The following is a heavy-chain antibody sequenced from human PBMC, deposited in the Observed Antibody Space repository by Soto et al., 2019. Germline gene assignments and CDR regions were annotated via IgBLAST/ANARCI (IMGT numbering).Heavy chain of an antibody. D-gene: IGHD3-9*01. CDR3: ARDLNQYYDILTGYYKGSEYGYGMDV. V-gene: IGHV3-33*01. J-gene: IGHJ6*02. CDR2: IWYDGSNK. CDR1: GFTFSSYG. Sequence: GGSLRLSCAASGFTFSSYGMHWVRQAPGKGLEWVAVIWYDGSNKYYADSVKGRFTISRDNSKNTLYLQMNSLRAEDTAVYYCARDLNQYYDILTGYYKGSEYGYGMDVWGQGTTVTVYS.